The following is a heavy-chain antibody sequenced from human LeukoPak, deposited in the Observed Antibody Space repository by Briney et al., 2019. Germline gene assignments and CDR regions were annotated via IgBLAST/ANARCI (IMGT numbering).Heavy chain of an antibody. J-gene: IGHJ4*02. CDR3: AREWIAVAGTVTFDY. V-gene: IGHV4-4*07. CDR2: IYTSGST. CDR1: GGSISSYY. Sequence: TSETLSLTCTVSGGSISSYYWSWIRQPAGKGLEWIGRIYTSGSTNYNPSLKSRVTISVDKSKNQFSLKLSSVTAADTAVYYCAREWIAVAGTVTFDYWGQGTLVTVSS. D-gene: IGHD6-19*01.